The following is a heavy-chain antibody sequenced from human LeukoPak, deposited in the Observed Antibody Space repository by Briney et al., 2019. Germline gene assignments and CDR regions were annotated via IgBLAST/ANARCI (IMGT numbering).Heavy chain of an antibody. D-gene: IGHD6-19*01. Sequence: ASVKVSCKASGYAFTRHYMHWVRQAPGQGLEWMGIINPSGGSTSYAQKFQGRVTMTRDTSTSTVYMELSSLRSEDTAVYYCARDVSSGWPYYYYYMDVWGKGTTVTISS. J-gene: IGHJ6*03. CDR1: GYAFTRHY. CDR2: INPSGGST. V-gene: IGHV1-46*01. CDR3: ARDVSSGWPYYYYYMDV.